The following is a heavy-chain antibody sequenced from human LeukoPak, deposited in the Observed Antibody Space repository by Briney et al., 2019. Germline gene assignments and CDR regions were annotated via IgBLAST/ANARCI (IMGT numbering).Heavy chain of an antibody. V-gene: IGHV1-69*13. Sequence: ASVKVSCKASGGTFSSYAISWVRQAPGQGLEWMGGIIPIFGTANYAQKFQGRVTITADESTSTAYMELSSLRSEDTAVYYCASSGLGPGFDYWGQGTLVTVPS. J-gene: IGHJ4*02. CDR3: ASSGLGPGFDY. CDR2: IIPIFGTA. D-gene: IGHD5-12*01. CDR1: GGTFSSYA.